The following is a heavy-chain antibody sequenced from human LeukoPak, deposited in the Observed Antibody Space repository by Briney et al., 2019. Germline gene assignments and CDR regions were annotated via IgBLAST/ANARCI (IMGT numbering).Heavy chain of an antibody. D-gene: IGHD3-10*01. V-gene: IGHV3-11*06. Sequence: GGSLRLSCAASRFTFSDYYMSWIRQAPGKGLEWVSYISSSSSYTNYADSVKGRFTISRDNAKNSLYLQMNSLRAEDTAVYYCARAYYGSTEHYYYGMDVWGKGTTVTVSS. CDR1: RFTFSDYY. CDR2: ISSSSSYT. CDR3: ARAYYGSTEHYYYGMDV. J-gene: IGHJ6*04.